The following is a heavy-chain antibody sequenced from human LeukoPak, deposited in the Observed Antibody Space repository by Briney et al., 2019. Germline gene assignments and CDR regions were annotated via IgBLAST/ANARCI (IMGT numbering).Heavy chain of an antibody. CDR2: INPSGGST. Sequence: ASVKVSCKASGYTFTSYYMHWVRPAPGQGLAWMGIINPSGGSTSYAQKFQGRVTMTRDTSTSTVYMELSSLRSEDTAVYYCARDERYYDSSGYYYPLGYWGQGTLVAVSS. V-gene: IGHV1-46*01. CDR1: GYTFTSYY. D-gene: IGHD3-22*01. J-gene: IGHJ4*02. CDR3: ARDERYYDSSGYYYPLGY.